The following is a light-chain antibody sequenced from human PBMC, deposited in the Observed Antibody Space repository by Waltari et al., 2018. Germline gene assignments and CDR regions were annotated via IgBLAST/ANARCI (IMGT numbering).Light chain of an antibody. CDR2: KAS. CDR1: QSISTW. V-gene: IGKV1-5*03. Sequence: DIQMTQSPSTLSASVGDRVTITCGASQSISTWLAWYQQKAGEAPKLLIYKASSLETGVPSRFSGSGSGTEFTLTISSLQAEDVAVYYCQQYYTTRTFGQGTKVEIK. CDR3: QQYYTTRT. J-gene: IGKJ1*01.